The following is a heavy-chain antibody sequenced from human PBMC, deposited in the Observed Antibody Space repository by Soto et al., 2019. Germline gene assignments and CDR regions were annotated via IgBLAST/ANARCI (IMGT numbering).Heavy chain of an antibody. CDR1: GGSISSYY. D-gene: IGHD5-12*01. CDR2: IYYSGST. V-gene: IGHV4-59*01. J-gene: IGHJ4*02. CDR3: ARVDIVATIWAGY. Sequence: PSETLSLTCTVSGGSISSYYWSWIRQPPGKGLEWIGYIYYSGSTNYNPSLKSRVTISVDTSKNQFSLKLSSVTAADTTVYYCARVDIVATIWAGYWGQGTLVTAPQ.